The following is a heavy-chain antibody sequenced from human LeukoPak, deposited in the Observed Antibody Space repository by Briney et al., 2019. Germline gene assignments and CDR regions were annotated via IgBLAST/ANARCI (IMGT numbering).Heavy chain of an antibody. D-gene: IGHD3-3*01. CDR1: GFTFSSYS. J-gene: IGHJ6*03. Sequence: GGSLRLSCAASGFTFSSYSMNWVRQAPGKGLEWVSSISSSSSYIYYADSVKGRSTISRDNAKNSLYLQMNSLRAEDTAVYYCARDRRFRSSRYSYYYMDIWGKGTTVTVSS. CDR3: ARDRRFRSSRYSYYYMDI. V-gene: IGHV3-21*01. CDR2: ISSSSSYI.